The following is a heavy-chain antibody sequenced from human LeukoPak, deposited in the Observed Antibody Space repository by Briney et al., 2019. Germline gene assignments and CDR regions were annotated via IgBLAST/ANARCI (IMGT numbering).Heavy chain of an antibody. CDR1: GYTLTELS. D-gene: IGHD3-10*01. CDR3: ATHGRHYGSGSYPDY. V-gene: IGHV1-24*01. J-gene: IGHJ4*02. CDR2: FDPEDGET. Sequence: ASVKVSCKVSGYTLTELSMHWVRQAPGKGLEWMGGFDPEDGETIYAKKFQGRVTMTEDTSTDTAYMELSSLRSEDTAVYYCATHGRHYGSGSYPDYWGQGTLVTVSS.